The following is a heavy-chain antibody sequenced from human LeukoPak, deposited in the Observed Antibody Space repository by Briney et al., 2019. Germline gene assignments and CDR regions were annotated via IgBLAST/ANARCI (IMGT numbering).Heavy chain of an antibody. CDR2: INAGTGNT. CDR1: GYMFTKYA. J-gene: IGHJ4*02. D-gene: IGHD6-19*01. V-gene: IGHV1-3*01. CDR3: ARPLAVAGFDY. Sequence: ASVKVSCKASGYMFTKYALHWVRQAPGQRLEWMGWINAGTGNTKYSQKFQDRVTITRDTSASTACMELSSLRSEDTAMYYCARPLAVAGFDYWGQGTLVTVSS.